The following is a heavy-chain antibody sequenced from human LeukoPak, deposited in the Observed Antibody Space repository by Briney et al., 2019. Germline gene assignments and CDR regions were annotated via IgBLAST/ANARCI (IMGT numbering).Heavy chain of an antibody. D-gene: IGHD2-2*01. J-gene: IGHJ5*02. Sequence: GASVKVSCKASGGTFSSYAISWVRQAPGQGLEWMGGIIPIFGTANYAQKFQGRVTITADKSTSTAYMELSSLRSEDTAVYYCARQSSPSIVVVPAAIYNWFDPWGQGTLVTVSS. CDR3: ARQSSPSIVVVPAAIYNWFDP. CDR2: IIPIFGTA. V-gene: IGHV1-69*06. CDR1: GGTFSSYA.